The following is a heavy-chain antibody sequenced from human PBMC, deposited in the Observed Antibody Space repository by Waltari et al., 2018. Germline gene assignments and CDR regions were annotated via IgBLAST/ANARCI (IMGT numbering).Heavy chain of an antibody. V-gene: IGHV3-30-3*01. CDR1: GFTFSSYA. J-gene: IGHJ5*02. CDR3: ARGSETYSSGWYWFDP. CDR2: ISYDGSNK. Sequence: QVQLVESGGGVVQPGRSLRLSCAASGFTFSSYAMHWFRRPPGKGLEWVAVISYDGSNKYYADSVKGRFTISRDNSKNTLYLQMNSLRAEDTAVYYCARGSETYSSGWYWFDPWGQGTLVTVSS. D-gene: IGHD6-19*01.